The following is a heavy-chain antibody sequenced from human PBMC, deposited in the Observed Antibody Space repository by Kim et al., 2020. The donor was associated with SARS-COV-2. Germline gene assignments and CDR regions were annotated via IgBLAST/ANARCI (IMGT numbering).Heavy chain of an antibody. CDR2: VNPSDGIT. CDR1: GYTFTSSY. Sequence: ASVKVSCKASGYTFTSSYIHWVRQAPGQGLDWMGIVNPSDGITTHAQKLQGRVTMTRDTSTRTVFMEVSSLRSEDTAVYYCARRGYSGYENPRDYWGRGTRVTVS. J-gene: IGHJ4*02. CDR3: ARRGYSGYENPRDY. V-gene: IGHV1-46*01. D-gene: IGHD5-12*01.